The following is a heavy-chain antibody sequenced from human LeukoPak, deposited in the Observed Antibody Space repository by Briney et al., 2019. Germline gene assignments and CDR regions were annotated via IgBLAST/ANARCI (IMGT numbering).Heavy chain of an antibody. CDR3: AKGSYYDNSGYYYFDY. CDR2: ICGSGGST. D-gene: IGHD3-22*01. Sequence: PGGSLRLPFAASGFTLSRYAMSLVPQAPGKGLEGGSGICGSGGSTYYAASVKGRFTISRDNSKNTLFLQMNSLRAEDTALYYCAKGSYYDNSGYYYFDYWGQGTLVTVSS. V-gene: IGHV3-23*01. J-gene: IGHJ4*02. CDR1: GFTLSRYA.